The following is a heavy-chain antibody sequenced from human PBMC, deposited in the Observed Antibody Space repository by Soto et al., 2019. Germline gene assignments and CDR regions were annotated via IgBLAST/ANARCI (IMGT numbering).Heavy chain of an antibody. D-gene: IGHD3-10*01. J-gene: IGHJ4*02. CDR3: XNSRVSMVRGLIIIPNY. Sequence: GGTLRLSCAASGFPFTCYAMSWVRQAPGKGLEWVSAISGHGDATFYADSVKCRFTISRDNSKNTLYLHMNSLRAKDTALYYCXNSRVSMVRGLIIIPNYWGQGTLVTVSS. V-gene: IGHV3-23*01. CDR2: ISGHGDAT. CDR1: GFPFTCYA.